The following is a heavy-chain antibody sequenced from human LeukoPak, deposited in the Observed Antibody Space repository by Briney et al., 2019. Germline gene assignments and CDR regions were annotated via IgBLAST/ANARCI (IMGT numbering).Heavy chain of an antibody. CDR1: HGPIRSHY. CDR3: GRDALVRYFSYYYIDV. V-gene: IGHV4-59*11. CDR2: TSNSGST. Sequence: SETLSLTCTVSHGPIRSHYWTWIRQSPLKGLDGIEDTSNSGSTKYNPSLKRRVTISIDTSKSQFSLRLTSVTAADRAVYYCGRDALVRYFSYYYIDVWGKGTTVTVSS. D-gene: IGHD2-8*01. J-gene: IGHJ6*03.